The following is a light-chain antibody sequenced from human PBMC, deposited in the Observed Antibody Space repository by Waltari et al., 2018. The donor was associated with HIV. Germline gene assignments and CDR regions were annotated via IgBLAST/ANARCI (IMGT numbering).Light chain of an antibody. CDR2: STS. CDR3: QQLNTYPHT. V-gene: IGKV1-9*01. CDR1: QDSSNS. Sequence: DIHLTQSPSFLSASVGDRVTITCRASQDSSNSVAWYQQRPGKAPKLVIYSTSTLQSGVPSRFRGSRSRTEFTLTIASLQAEDFATYFCQQLNTYPHTFGQGTKVEI. J-gene: IGKJ2*01.